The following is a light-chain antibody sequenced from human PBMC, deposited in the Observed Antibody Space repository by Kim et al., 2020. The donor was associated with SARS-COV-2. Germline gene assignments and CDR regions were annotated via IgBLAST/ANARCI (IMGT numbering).Light chain of an antibody. CDR3: QQRSNWLT. CDR1: HRVSSY. J-gene: IGKJ4*01. CDR2: DAS. Sequence: ACAPRERATLSCWASHRVSSYLAWYQQKPGQAPRLLIYDASNRATGIPARFSGSGSGTDFTLTISSLEPEDFAVYYCQQRSNWLTFGGGTKVDIK. V-gene: IGKV3-11*01.